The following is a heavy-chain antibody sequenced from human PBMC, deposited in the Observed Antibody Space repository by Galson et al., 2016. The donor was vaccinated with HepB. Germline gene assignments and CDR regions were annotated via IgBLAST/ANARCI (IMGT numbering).Heavy chain of an antibody. J-gene: IGHJ1*01. V-gene: IGHV3-21*04. CDR3: HSGYDPVQH. CDR2: ISSGSSYI. Sequence: SLRLSCAASGFTFRTYNMNWVRQAPGKGLEWVSSISSGSSYIYYSDSVKGRFTISRDNSKNTLNLQMNSLRAEDTAVYYCHSGYDPVQHWGQGTLVTVSS. D-gene: IGHD5-12*01. CDR1: GFTFRTYN.